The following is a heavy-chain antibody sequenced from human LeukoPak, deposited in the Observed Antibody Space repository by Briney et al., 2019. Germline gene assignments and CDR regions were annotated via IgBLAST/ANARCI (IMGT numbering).Heavy chain of an antibody. Sequence: ASVKVSCKASGYTFTSYDINWVRQATGQGLEWMRWMNPNSGNTGYEQKFQGRVTMTRNTSTSTAYMELSSLRSEDTAVYYCARGLAVAGTGYWGQGTLVTVSS. J-gene: IGHJ4*02. CDR2: MNPNSGNT. CDR1: GYTFTSYD. D-gene: IGHD6-19*01. V-gene: IGHV1-8*01. CDR3: ARGLAVAGTGY.